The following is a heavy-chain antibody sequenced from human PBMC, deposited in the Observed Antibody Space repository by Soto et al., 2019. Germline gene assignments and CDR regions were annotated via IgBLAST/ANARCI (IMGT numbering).Heavy chain of an antibody. CDR2: INAGNGNT. J-gene: IGHJ5*02. Sequence: QVQLVQSGAEVKKPGASVKVSCKASGYTFTSYAMHWVRQAPGQRLEWMGWINAGNGNTKYSQKFQGRVTITRDTSASTAYMELSSLRSEDTAVYYCAIEDTMVRGVRYNWFDPWGQGTLVTVSS. D-gene: IGHD3-10*01. CDR1: GYTFTSYA. V-gene: IGHV1-3*01. CDR3: AIEDTMVRGVRYNWFDP.